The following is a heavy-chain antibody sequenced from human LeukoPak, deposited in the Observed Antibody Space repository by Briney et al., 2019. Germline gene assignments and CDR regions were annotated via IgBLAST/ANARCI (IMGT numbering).Heavy chain of an antibody. D-gene: IGHD3-3*01. CDR2: IYYSGST. V-gene: IGHV4-59*01. CDR3: ASGGQEDFWGGYPSQFDP. CDR1: GGSISSYY. Sequence: SETLSLTCTVSGGSISSYYWSWIRQPPGKGLEWIGYIYYSGSTNYNPSLKSRVTISVDTSKNQFSLKLSSVTAADTAVYYCASGGQEDFWGGYPSQFDPWGQGTLVTVSS. J-gene: IGHJ5*02.